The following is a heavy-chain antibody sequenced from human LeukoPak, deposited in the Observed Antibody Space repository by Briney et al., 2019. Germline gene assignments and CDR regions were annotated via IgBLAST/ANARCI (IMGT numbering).Heavy chain of an antibody. CDR3: ARDPIPYGDYGEY. CDR1: GGTFSSYA. V-gene: IGHV1-69*04. Sequence: SVKVSCKASGGTFSSYAISWVRQAPGQGLEWMGRIIPILGIANYAQKFQGRVTITADKSTSTAYMELSSLRSEDTAVYYCARDPIPYGDYGEYWGQGTLVTVSS. J-gene: IGHJ4*02. CDR2: IIPILGIA. D-gene: IGHD4-17*01.